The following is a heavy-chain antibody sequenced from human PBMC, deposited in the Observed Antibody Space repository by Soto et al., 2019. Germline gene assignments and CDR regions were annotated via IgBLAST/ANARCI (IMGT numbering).Heavy chain of an antibody. CDR2: INAGDGNT. Sequence: ASVKVSCKASGDTFTSYAMQWVRQAPGQRLEWMGWINAGDGNTKYSQKFQGRVTITRDTSASTAYMELSSLRSEDTAVYYCARDPSYYGMDVWGQGTTVTVSS. J-gene: IGHJ6*02. CDR1: GDTFTSYA. CDR3: ARDPSYYGMDV. V-gene: IGHV1-3*01.